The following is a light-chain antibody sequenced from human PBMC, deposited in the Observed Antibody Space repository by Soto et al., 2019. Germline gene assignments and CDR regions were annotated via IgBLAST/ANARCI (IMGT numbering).Light chain of an antibody. J-gene: IGLJ1*01. V-gene: IGLV2-8*01. Sequence: QSALTQPPSASGSPGQSVRISCTGTRRDVGGYDHVSWYQQHPGKAPKLMIYEVNKRPSGVSGRFSGSKSGNTASLTISGLQAEDEADYYCCSFTSSNTHVFGTGTKVTVL. CDR3: CSFTSSNTHV. CDR1: RRDVGGYDH. CDR2: EVN.